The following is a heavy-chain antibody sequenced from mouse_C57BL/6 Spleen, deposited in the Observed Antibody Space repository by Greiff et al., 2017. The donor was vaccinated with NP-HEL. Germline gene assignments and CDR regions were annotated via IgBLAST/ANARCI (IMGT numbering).Heavy chain of an antibody. Sequence: VKVVESGPGLVAPSQSLSITCTVSGFSLTSYAISWVRQPPGKGLEWLGVIWTGGGTNYNSALKSRLSISKDNSKSQVFLKMNSLQTDDTARYYCASHYGSSPYAMDYWGQGTSVTVSS. CDR1: GFSLTSYA. J-gene: IGHJ4*01. CDR2: IWTGGGT. CDR3: ASHYGSSPYAMDY. V-gene: IGHV2-9-1*01. D-gene: IGHD1-1*01.